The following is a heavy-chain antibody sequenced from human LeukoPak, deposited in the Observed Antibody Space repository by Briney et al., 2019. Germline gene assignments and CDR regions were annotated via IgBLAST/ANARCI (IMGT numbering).Heavy chain of an antibody. J-gene: IGHJ4*02. V-gene: IGHV3-74*01. D-gene: IGHD4-17*01. CDR1: GFTFSSYT. Sequence: GGSLRLSCAASGFTFSSYTMSWVRQAPGKGLVWVSRINSDGSSTSYADSVKGRFTISRDNAKNTLYLQMNSLRAEDTAVYYCARQPDYGDYVSLDYWGQGTLVTVSS. CDR3: ARQPDYGDYVSLDY. CDR2: INSDGSST.